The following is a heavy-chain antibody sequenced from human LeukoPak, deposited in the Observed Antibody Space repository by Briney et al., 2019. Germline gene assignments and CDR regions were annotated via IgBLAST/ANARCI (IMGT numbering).Heavy chain of an antibody. CDR1: GYSISSGYF. CDR3: ARVFSYPLRAPFDP. D-gene: IGHD3-3*01. CDR2: IFYSGST. Sequence: PSETLSLTCTVSGYSISSGYFWGWIRQPPGKGLEWIGYIFYSGSTNYNPSLKSRVTTSVDTSKNQFSLKLSSVTAADTAVYYCARVFSYPLRAPFDPWGQGTLVTVSS. J-gene: IGHJ5*02. V-gene: IGHV4-61*01.